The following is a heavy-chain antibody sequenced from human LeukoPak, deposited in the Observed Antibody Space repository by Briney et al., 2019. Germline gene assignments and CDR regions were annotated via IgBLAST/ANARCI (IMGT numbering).Heavy chain of an antibody. CDR2: INHSGST. D-gene: IGHD6-19*01. CDR1: GGSFSGYY. Sequence: SETLSLTCAVYGGSFSGYYWSWIRQPQGKGLEWIGEINHSGSTNYNPSLKSRVTISVDTSKNQFSLKLSPVTAADTAVYYCARHNPEQWLVRRYYYYGMDVWGQGTTVTVSS. CDR3: ARHNPEQWLVRRYYYYGMDV. J-gene: IGHJ6*02. V-gene: IGHV4-34*01.